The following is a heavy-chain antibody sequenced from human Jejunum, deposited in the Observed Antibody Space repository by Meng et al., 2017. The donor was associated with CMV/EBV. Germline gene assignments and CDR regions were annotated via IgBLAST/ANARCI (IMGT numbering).Heavy chain of an antibody. CDR2: ISSASSFA. V-gene: IGHV3-21*01. CDR1: GFSFRSYS. CDR3: ARQAMFEDYYFDS. Sequence: ASGFSFRSYSMNRVREAPGKGLEWVSFISSASSFAYYALSVKGRFTISRDNANNSLSLKINNLSAEDTAVYYCARQAMFEDYYFDSWGQGTLVTVSS. D-gene: IGHD3-10*02. J-gene: IGHJ4*02.